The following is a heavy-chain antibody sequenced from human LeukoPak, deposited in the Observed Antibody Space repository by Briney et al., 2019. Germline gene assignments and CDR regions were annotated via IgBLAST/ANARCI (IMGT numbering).Heavy chain of an antibody. CDR2: IWYDGSNK. J-gene: IGHJ3*02. D-gene: IGHD6-19*01. Sequence: GGPLRLSCAASGFTFSSYGMHWVRQAPGKGLEWVAVIWYDGSNKYYADSVKGRFTISRDNSKNTLYLQMNSLRAEDTAVYYCARDRASSGWYRSSTDDAFDIWGQGTMVTVSS. CDR3: ARDRASSGWYRSSTDDAFDI. CDR1: GFTFSSYG. V-gene: IGHV3-33*01.